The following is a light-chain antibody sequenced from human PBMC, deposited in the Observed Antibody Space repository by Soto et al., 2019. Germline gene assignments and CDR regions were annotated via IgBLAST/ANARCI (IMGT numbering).Light chain of an antibody. Sequence: DIQMTQSPSSLSASVGDRVTITCRASQSISSYLNWYQQKPGKAPKLLIYAASSLQSGVPSRFSGSGSGTDFPLPTSSRQPEDFAPSYCHKSSITPRTFGQGTKVEI. J-gene: IGKJ1*01. CDR3: HKSSITPRT. CDR2: AAS. CDR1: QSISSY. V-gene: IGKV1-39*01.